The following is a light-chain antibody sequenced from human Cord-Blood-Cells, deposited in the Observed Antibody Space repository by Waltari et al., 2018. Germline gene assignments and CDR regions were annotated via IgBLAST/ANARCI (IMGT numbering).Light chain of an antibody. V-gene: IGKV1-39*01. CDR1: KSISSY. CDR2: AAS. CDR3: QQSYSTLYT. J-gene: IGKJ2*01. Sequence: DIQMTQSPYSLSASVGDRVTITCRASKSISSYLNWYQQKPGKAPKLLIYAASSLQSGVPSRFSGSGSGTDFTLTISSLQPEDFATYYCQQSYSTLYTFGQGTKLEIK.